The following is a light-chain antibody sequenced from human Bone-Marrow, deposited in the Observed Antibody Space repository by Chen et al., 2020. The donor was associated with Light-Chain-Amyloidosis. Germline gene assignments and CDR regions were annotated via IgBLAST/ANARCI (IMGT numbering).Light chain of an antibody. J-gene: IGLJ3*02. CDR3: AAWDDSRSGWV. CDR2: RNN. Sequence: QSVLTQPPSASGTPGQRVTISCSGSSSNIGSNYVYWYQQLQGTAPKLLIYRNNQRPSGVPDRFSGSKSGPSASLAISGLRSEDEADYYCAAWDDSRSGWVFGGGTKLTVL. CDR1: SSNIGSNY. V-gene: IGLV1-47*01.